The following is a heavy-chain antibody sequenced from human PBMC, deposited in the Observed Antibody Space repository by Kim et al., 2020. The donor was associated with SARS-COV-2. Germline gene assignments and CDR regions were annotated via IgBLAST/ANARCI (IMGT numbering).Heavy chain of an antibody. Sequence: GGSLRLSCAASGFTFSSYSMNWVRQAPGKGLEWVSSISSSSSYIYYADSVKGRFTISRDNAKNSLYLQMNSLRAEDTAVYYCARDLRTTEVVVAATPLYYAMDAWGDGATVTVSS. D-gene: IGHD2-15*01. CDR2: ISSSSSYI. J-gene: IGHJ6*04. CDR3: ARDLRTTEVVVAATPLYYAMDA. CDR1: GFTFSSYS. V-gene: IGHV3-21*01.